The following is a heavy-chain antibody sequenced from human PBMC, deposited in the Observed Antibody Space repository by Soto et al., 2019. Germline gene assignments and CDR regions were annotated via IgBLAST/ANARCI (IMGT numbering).Heavy chain of an antibody. J-gene: IGHJ4*02. D-gene: IGHD3-3*01. Sequence: PGGSLRLSCAASGFTFSSYAMHWVRQAPGKGLEWAAVISYDGSNKYYADSVKGRFTISRDNSKNTLYLQMNSLRAEDTAVYYCARVNTIFGVVIIAPVDYWGQGTLVTVSS. CDR3: ARVNTIFGVVIIAPVDY. CDR2: ISYDGSNK. V-gene: IGHV3-30-3*01. CDR1: GFTFSSYA.